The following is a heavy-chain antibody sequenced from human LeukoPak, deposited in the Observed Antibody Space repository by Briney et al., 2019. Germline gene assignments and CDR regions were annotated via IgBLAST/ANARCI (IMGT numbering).Heavy chain of an antibody. CDR2: IKSKSDGGTT. V-gene: IGHV3-15*07. Sequence: GGSLRLSCAVSGLTLSNVWVNWVRQAPGKGLEWVGLIKSKSDGGTTDFAAPVKGRFTISRDDSKNIPYLQMNSLTSEDTAIYYCTQGSGYYFNYWGQGTLVTVSS. CDR3: TQGSGYYFNY. CDR1: GLTLSNVW. J-gene: IGHJ4*02. D-gene: IGHD5-12*01.